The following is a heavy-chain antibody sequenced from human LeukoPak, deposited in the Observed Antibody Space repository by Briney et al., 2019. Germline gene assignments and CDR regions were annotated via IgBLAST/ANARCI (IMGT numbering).Heavy chain of an antibody. D-gene: IGHD3-22*01. J-gene: IGHJ3*02. CDR2: IYSGGST. CDR3: AKYYYDSSAAFDI. V-gene: IGHV3-66*01. CDR1: GGSFSGYY. Sequence: ETLSLTCAVYGGSFSGYYWSWIRQPPGKGLEWVSVIYSGGSTDYADFVKGRFTISRDNSKNTLYLQMNSLRAEDTAVYYCAKYYYDSSAAFDIWGQGTMVTVSS.